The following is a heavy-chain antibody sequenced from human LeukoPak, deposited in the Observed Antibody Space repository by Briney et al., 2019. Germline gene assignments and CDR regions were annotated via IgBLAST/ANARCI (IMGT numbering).Heavy chain of an antibody. D-gene: IGHD5-18*01. CDR2: IYYGGST. CDR3: ARVEYSYAAAPFDY. V-gene: IGHV4-30-4*01. J-gene: IGHJ4*02. Sequence: PSETLSLTCTVSGGSISSGDYYWSWIRQPPGKGLEWIGYIYYGGSTYYNPSLKSRVTISVDTSKNQFSLKLSSVTAADTAVYYCARVEYSYAAAPFDYWGQGTLVTVSS. CDR1: GGSISSGDYY.